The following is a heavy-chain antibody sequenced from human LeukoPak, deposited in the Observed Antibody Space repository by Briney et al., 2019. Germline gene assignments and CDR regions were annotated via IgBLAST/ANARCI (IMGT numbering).Heavy chain of an antibody. J-gene: IGHJ4*02. V-gene: IGHV4-4*02. CDR3: ASLRDYSGSGSPRY. Sequence: SETLSLTCAVSGGSISSSHWWSWVRQPPGKGLEWIGEIYHSGSTNYNPSLESRVTISVDMSKNEFSLKLNPVTAADTAVYYCASLRDYSGSGSPRYWGQGTLVTVSS. CDR1: GGSISSSHW. D-gene: IGHD3-10*01. CDR2: IYHSGST.